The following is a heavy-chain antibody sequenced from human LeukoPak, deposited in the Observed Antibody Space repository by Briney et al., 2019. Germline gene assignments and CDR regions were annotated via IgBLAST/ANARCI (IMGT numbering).Heavy chain of an antibody. V-gene: IGHV4-34*01. D-gene: IGHD3-22*01. CDR1: GGSFSGYY. Sequence: SETLSHTCAVYGGSFSGYYWSWIRQPPGKGLEWIGEINHSGSTNYNPSLKSRVTISVDTSKNQFSLKLSSVTAADTAVYYCARETYYYDSSGTGWFDPWGQGTLVTVSS. CDR2: INHSGST. J-gene: IGHJ5*02. CDR3: ARETYYYDSSGTGWFDP.